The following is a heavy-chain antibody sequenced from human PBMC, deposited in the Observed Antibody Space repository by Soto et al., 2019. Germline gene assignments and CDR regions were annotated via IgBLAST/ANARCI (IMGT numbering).Heavy chain of an antibody. J-gene: IGHJ4*02. CDR3: AHSPYTSSSYYFDY. Sequence: SGPTLVNPTQTLTLTCTFSGFSLSTSGMCVSWIRQPPGKALEWLALIDWDDDKCYSPSLKSRLTITKDTSKNQVVLTMTNMDPVDTATYYCAHSPYTSSSYYFDYWGQGTLVTVSS. CDR2: IDWDDDK. D-gene: IGHD6-6*01. CDR1: GFSLSTSGMC. V-gene: IGHV2-5*08.